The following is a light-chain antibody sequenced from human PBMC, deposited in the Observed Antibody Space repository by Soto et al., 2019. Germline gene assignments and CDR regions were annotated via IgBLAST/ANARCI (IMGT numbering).Light chain of an antibody. Sequence: EIVLTQSPATLSLSPGERATLSCRASQSVSSYLAWYKLKPGQAPRLLIYDASNRATGIPARFSGSGSGTDFTLTISSLEPADFAVDYCQQRSNWPPKTFGKGTRLAIK. CDR3: QQRSNWPPKT. V-gene: IGKV3-11*01. J-gene: IGKJ5*01. CDR1: QSVSSY. CDR2: DAS.